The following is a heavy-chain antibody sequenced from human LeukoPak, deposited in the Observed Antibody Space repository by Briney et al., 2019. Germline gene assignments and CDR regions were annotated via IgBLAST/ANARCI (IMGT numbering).Heavy chain of an antibody. CDR1: GYSFNSYY. CDR2: ISPSGGST. Sequence: PEASVKVSCKTSGYSFNSYYIHWVRQAPGQGLEWMGIISPSGGSTSYPQKFQGRVTMTRDTSTSTAYMELSSLTSEDMAVYFCARDGVAGTYYFDCWGQGTLVTVSS. D-gene: IGHD6-19*01. V-gene: IGHV1-46*02. J-gene: IGHJ4*02. CDR3: ARDGVAGTYYFDC.